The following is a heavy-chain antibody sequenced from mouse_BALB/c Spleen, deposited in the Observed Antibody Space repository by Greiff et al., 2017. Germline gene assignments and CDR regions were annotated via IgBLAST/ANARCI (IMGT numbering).Heavy chain of an antibody. D-gene: IGHD4-1*01. CDR1: GYAFTSYN. CDR2: IDPYNGGT. J-gene: IGHJ4*01. CDR3: ARDWDGAPYAMDY. V-gene: IGHV1S135*01. Sequence: VQLKESGPELVKPGASVKVSCKASGYAFTSYNMYWVKQSHGKSLEWIGYIDPYNGGTSYNQKFKGKATLTVDKSSSTAYMHLNSLTSEDSAVYDCARDWDGAPYAMDYWGQGTSVTGSS.